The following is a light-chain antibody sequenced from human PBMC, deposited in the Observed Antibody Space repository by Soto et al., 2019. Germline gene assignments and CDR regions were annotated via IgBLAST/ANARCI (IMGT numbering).Light chain of an antibody. CDR1: SPNIGSNT. Sequence: QSVLTQPPSASGTPGQRVTISCSGSSPNIGSNTVNWYQQLPGTAPKLLIYSNEQRPSGVPDRFSGSKSGTSASLAISGLQSEDEADYYCAAWDDSLNGWVFGGGTKVTVL. J-gene: IGLJ3*02. CDR2: SNE. CDR3: AAWDDSLNGWV. V-gene: IGLV1-44*01.